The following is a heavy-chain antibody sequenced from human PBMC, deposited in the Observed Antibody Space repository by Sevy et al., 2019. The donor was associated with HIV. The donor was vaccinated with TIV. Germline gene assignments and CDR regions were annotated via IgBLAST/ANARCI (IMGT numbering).Heavy chain of an antibody. J-gene: IGHJ6*02. CDR3: ARALQDYYYGMDV. Sequence: SETLSITCTVSGDSISSYYWSWIRQPPGKGLEWIGYIYYSGSTNYNPSLKSRVAISKDTSKNQFSLKLSSVTAADTAVYYCARALQDYYYGMDVWGQGTTVTVSS. CDR1: GDSISSYY. V-gene: IGHV4-59*01. CDR2: IYYSGST.